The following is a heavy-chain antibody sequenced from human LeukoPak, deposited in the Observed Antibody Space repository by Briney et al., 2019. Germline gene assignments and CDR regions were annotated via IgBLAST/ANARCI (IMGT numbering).Heavy chain of an antibody. J-gene: IGHJ4*02. CDR1: GFTFSSYA. CDR3: ARDQILRFSEWLPLDY. Sequence: GGSLRLSCAASGFTFSSYAMSWVRQAPGKGLEWVSAISGSGGSTYYADSVKGRFTISRDNSKNTLYLQMNSLRAEDTAVYYCARDQILRFSEWLPLDYWGQGTLVTVSS. CDR2: ISGSGGST. D-gene: IGHD3-3*01. V-gene: IGHV3-23*01.